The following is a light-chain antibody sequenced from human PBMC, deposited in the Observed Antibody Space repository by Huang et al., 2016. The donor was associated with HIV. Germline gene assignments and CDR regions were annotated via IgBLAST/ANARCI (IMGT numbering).Light chain of an antibody. CDR3: QQYYSTPLT. J-gene: IGKJ5*01. Sequence: DIVMTQSPDSLAVSLGERATINCKSSQSVLYSSNNKNYLAWYQQKPGHPPNLLIYWASTRESGVPDRCSGSGSGTDFTLTISSLQAEDVAVYYCQQYYSTPLTFGQGTRLEIK. CDR2: WAS. CDR1: QSVLYSSNNKNY. V-gene: IGKV4-1*01.